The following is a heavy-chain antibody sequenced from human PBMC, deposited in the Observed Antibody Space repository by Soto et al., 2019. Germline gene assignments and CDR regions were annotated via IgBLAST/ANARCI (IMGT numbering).Heavy chain of an antibody. V-gene: IGHV4-39*01. CDR2: IYHSGTT. CDR1: GGSISSTSYY. J-gene: IGHJ4*02. CDR3: ARHDYDSGSYVRY. Sequence: QLQLQESGPGLVKPSETLSLTRTVSGGSISSTSYYWGWIRQPPGKGLEWIGNIYHSGTTYYNPSLTSRVTISVDTSKNQFSLKLTSVTAADTAVYYCARHDYDSGSYVRYWGQGTLVTVSS. D-gene: IGHD3-10*01.